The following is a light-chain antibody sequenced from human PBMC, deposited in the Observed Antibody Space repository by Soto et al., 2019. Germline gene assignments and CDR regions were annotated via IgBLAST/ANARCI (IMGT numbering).Light chain of an antibody. CDR2: GAS. CDR1: QSVSSSY. J-gene: IGKJ1*01. Sequence: EIVLTQSPATLSLSPGERATLSCRASQSVSSSYLAWYQQKPGQAPRPLIYGASSRAIGIPDRFSCSGSGTDFTLTISRLEPEDFAVYYCQQYGSSPWTFGQGTKVEIK. CDR3: QQYGSSPWT. V-gene: IGKV3-20*01.